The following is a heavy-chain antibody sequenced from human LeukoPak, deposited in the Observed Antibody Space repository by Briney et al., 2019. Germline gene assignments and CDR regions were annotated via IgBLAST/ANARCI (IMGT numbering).Heavy chain of an antibody. Sequence: SETLSLTCTVSGYSISSGYYWGWIRQPPGKGLEWIGSIYHSGSTYYNPSLKSRVTISVDTSKNQFSLKLSSVTAADTAVYYCARDPDYFRKRGNWFDPWGQGTLVTVSS. J-gene: IGHJ5*02. D-gene: IGHD2/OR15-2a*01. CDR2: IYHSGST. CDR1: GYSISSGYY. V-gene: IGHV4-38-2*02. CDR3: ARDPDYFRKRGNWFDP.